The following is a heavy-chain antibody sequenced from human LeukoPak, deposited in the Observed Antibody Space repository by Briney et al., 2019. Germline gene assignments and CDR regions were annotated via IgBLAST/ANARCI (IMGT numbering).Heavy chain of an antibody. CDR3: ARDVPGLGSGSRYYYYMDV. Sequence: PSQTLSLTCTVSGGSISSGSYYWSWIRQPAGKGLEWIGRIYTSGSTNYNPSLKSRVTISVDTSKNQFSLKLSSVTAADTAVYYCARDVPGLGSGSRYYYYMDVWGKGTTVTISS. D-gene: IGHD3-10*01. V-gene: IGHV4-61*02. CDR1: GGSISSGSYY. CDR2: IYTSGST. J-gene: IGHJ6*03.